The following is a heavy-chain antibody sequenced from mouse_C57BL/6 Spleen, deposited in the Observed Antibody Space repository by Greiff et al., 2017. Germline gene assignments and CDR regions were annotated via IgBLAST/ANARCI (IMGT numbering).Heavy chain of an antibody. CDR3: ARSEDYGDFDY. Sequence: QVQLKQPGAELVRPGTSVKLSCKASGYTFTSYWMHWVKQRPGQGLEWIGVIDPSDSYTNYNQKFKGKATLTVDTSSSTAYMQLSSLTSEDSAVYYCARSEDYGDFDYWGQGTTLTVSS. D-gene: IGHD2-4*01. V-gene: IGHV1-59*01. J-gene: IGHJ2*01. CDR2: IDPSDSYT. CDR1: GYTFTSYW.